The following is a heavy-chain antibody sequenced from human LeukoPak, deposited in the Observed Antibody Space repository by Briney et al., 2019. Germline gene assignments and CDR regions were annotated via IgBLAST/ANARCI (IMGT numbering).Heavy chain of an antibody. V-gene: IGHV4-59*08. D-gene: IGHD6-6*01. CDR2: IYYSGST. J-gene: IGHJ4*02. Sequence: PSETLSLTCTVSGGSISSYYWSWIRQPPGKGVEWIGYIYYSGSTNYNPSLKSRVTISVDTSKKQFSLKLSSVTAADTAVYYCARGYSSSSGRPDYWGQGTLVTVSS. CDR1: GGSISSYY. CDR3: ARGYSSSSGRPDY.